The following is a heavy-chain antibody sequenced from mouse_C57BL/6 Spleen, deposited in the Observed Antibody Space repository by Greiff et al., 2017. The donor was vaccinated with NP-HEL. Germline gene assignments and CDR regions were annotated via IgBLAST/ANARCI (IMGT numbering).Heavy chain of an antibody. CDR2: FYPGSGSI. J-gene: IGHJ1*03. V-gene: IGHV1-62-2*01. Sequence: QVQLQQSGAELVKPGASVKLSCKASGYTFTEYTIHWVKQRPGQGLEWIGWFYPGSGSIKYNEKFKDKATLTADKSSSTVYMELSSLTSEDSAVYFWVYHEESRGQRGYWYIDVWGTGTTGTVSS. CDR1: GYTFTEYT. CDR3: VYHEESRGQRGYWYIDV.